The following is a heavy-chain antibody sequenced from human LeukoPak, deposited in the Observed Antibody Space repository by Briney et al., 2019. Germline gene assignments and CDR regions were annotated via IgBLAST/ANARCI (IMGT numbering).Heavy chain of an antibody. V-gene: IGHV3-23*01. J-gene: IGHJ4*02. CDR3: AKDLFGGPARAFFDY. D-gene: IGHD3-16*01. Sequence: GSLRLSSAASGFTFSIYPMSWGRPAPGKGLEWVSSISGSGGYAYYANTVKGRFITSRDNSKNTLYLQMNSLRAEDTAVYYCAKDLFGGPARAFFDYWGQGTLVTVSS. CDR2: ISGSGGYA. CDR1: GFTFSIYP.